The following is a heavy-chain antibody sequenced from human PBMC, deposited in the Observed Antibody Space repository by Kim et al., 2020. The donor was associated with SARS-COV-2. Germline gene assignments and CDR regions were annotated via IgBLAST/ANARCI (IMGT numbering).Heavy chain of an antibody. J-gene: IGHJ6*02. Sequence: SETLSLTCTVSGGSISSSSYYWGWIRQPPGKGLEWIGSIYYSGSTYYNPSLKSRVTISVDTSKNQFSLKLSSVTAADTAVYYCARVSSVITYYYYYGMDVWGQGTTVTVSS. V-gene: IGHV4-39*01. D-gene: IGHD3-16*01. CDR1: GGSISSSSYY. CDR2: IYYSGST. CDR3: ARVSSVITYYYYYGMDV.